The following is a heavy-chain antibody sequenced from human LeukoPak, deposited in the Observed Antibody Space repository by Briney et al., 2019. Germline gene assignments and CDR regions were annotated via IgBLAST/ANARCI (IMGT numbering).Heavy chain of an antibody. V-gene: IGHV4-39*01. CDR3: ARRRKVGATRYWFDP. CDR1: GGSIRSSSYY. CDR2: IYYSGST. J-gene: IGHJ5*02. D-gene: IGHD1-26*01. Sequence: SETLSLTCTVSGGSIRSSSYYWGWIRQPPGKGLEWIGSIYYSGSTYYNPSLKSRVTISVDTSKNQFSLKPSSVTAADTAVYYCARRRKVGATRYWFDPWGQGTLVTVSS.